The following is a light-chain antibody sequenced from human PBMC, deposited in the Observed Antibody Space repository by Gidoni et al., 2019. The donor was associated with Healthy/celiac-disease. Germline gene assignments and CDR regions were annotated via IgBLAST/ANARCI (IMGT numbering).Light chain of an antibody. J-gene: IGKJ5*01. V-gene: IGKV1-39*01. Sequence: DIQMTQSPSSLSASVGDRVTITCRASQSISSYLNWYQQKPGKAPKPLNYAASSLQSGVPSRFSGSGSGTDFTLTIRSQQPEDFATYYCQQSYSTITFGQGTRLEIK. CDR1: QSISSY. CDR3: QQSYSTIT. CDR2: AAS.